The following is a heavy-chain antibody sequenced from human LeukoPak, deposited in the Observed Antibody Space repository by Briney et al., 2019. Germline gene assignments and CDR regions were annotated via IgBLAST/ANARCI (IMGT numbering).Heavy chain of an antibody. CDR2: IYYSGST. CDR1: GGYISTSNYY. D-gene: IGHD5/OR15-5a*01. V-gene: IGHV4-39*02. Sequence: SETLSLTCTVSGGYISTSNYYWGWIRQPPGKGLEWIGNIYYSGSTYYNPSLKSRVSLSIDTSMNQFSLKVNSLTVADTAVYYCAREGLNADYWGQGTLVTVSS. J-gene: IGHJ4*02. CDR3: AREGLNADY.